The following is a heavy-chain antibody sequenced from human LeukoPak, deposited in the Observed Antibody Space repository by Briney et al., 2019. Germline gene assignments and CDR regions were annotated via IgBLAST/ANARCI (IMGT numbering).Heavy chain of an antibody. CDR2: IYYSGST. D-gene: IGHD1-7*01. V-gene: IGHV4-59*01. CDR3: ARGLRVSGTTFDY. J-gene: IGHJ4*02. CDR1: GGSISSYY. Sequence: PSETLSLTCAVSGGSISSYYWSWIRQPPGKGLEWIGYIYYSGSTNYNPSLKSRVTISVDTSKNQFSLKLSSVTAADTAVYYCARGLRVSGTTFDYWGQGTLVTVSS.